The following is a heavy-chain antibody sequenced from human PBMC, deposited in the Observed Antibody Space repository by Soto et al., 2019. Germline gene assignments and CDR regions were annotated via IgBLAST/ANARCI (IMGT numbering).Heavy chain of an antibody. CDR3: AGTGQLVPVSDCHGCYFDY. CDR2: IYYSGST. CDR1: GGSISSYY. Sequence: SETLSLTCTVSGGSISSYYWSWIRQPPGKGLEWIGYIYYSGSTNYNPSFKSRVTISVGTSKNQFSLKLSAVTAADTAVYYCAGTGQLVPVSDCHGCYFDYWGQGTLVTVSS. J-gene: IGHJ4*02. D-gene: IGHD6-13*01. V-gene: IGHV4-59*01.